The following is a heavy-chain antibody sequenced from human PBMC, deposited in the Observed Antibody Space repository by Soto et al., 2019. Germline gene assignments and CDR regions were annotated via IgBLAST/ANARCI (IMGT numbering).Heavy chain of an antibody. V-gene: IGHV1-18*01. J-gene: IGHJ4*02. CDR2: ISAYNGNT. CDR3: ARDGAWEEAVAGIPDY. CDR1: GYTFTSYG. Sequence: ASVKVSCKASGYTFTSYGISWVRQAPGQGLEWMGWISAYNGNTNYAQKLQGRVTMTTDTSTSTAYMELRSLRSDDTAVYYCARDGAWEEAVAGIPDYWGQGTLVTVSS. D-gene: IGHD6-19*01.